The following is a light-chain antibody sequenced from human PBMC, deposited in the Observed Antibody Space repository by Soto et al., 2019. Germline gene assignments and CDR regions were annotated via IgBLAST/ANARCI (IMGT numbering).Light chain of an antibody. Sequence: IQMTQSPSSFSASIGDRVTITCRASQSISRCLAWYQQKPGKAPKLLIYDASNLEGGVPSRFSGGGSGTEFILTISSLQPEDSATYYCQQYNSYPTFGHGTKVDIK. CDR2: DAS. V-gene: IGKV1-5*01. CDR1: QSISRC. J-gene: IGKJ1*01. CDR3: QQYNSYPT.